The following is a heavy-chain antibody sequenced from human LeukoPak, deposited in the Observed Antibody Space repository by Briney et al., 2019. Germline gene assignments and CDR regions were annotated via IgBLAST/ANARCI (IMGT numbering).Heavy chain of an antibody. CDR1: GYTFTGYY. J-gene: IGHJ4*02. CDR3: ARDWGTYCSGGSCYSDFYYFDY. V-gene: IGHV1-2*06. Sequence: VASVKVSCKAFGYTFTGYYMHWVRQAPGQGLEWMGRINPNSGGTNYAQKFQGRVTMTRDTSISTAYMELSRLRSDDTAVYYCARDWGTYCSGGSCYSDFYYFDYWGQGTLVTVSS. CDR2: INPNSGGT. D-gene: IGHD2-15*01.